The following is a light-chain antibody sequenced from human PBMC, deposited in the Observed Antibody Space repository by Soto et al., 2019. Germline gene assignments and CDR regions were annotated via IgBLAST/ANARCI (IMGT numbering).Light chain of an antibody. CDR1: QSISPW. CDR3: QQYRSRPYT. CDR2: RAS. Sequence: DIQMTQSPSTLSAYVGERVTITCRASQSISPWLAWYQKKPGKAPTLLIYRASNLQTGVPSRFSGSGSGTEFTLTINSLQPDDFATYYCQQYRSRPYTFGQGTKMEI. J-gene: IGKJ2*01. V-gene: IGKV1-5*03.